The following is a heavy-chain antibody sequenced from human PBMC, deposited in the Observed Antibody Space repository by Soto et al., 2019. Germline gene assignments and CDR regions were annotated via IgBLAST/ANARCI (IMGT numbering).Heavy chain of an antibody. CDR2: IWYDGGNK. D-gene: IGHD3-10*01. Sequence: GGSLRLSCAASGFTFSSYGMHWVRQAPGKGPEWVALIWYDGGNKQYADSVKGRFTISRDNSKNTLYLQMNSLRAEDTAMYYCARDMAYFDYWGPGTLVTVSS. V-gene: IGHV3-33*01. CDR1: GFTFSSYG. J-gene: IGHJ4*02. CDR3: ARDMAYFDY.